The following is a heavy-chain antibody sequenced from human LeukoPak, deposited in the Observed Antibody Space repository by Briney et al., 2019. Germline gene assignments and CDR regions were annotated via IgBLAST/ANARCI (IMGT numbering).Heavy chain of an antibody. Sequence: SETLSLTCTVSGGSISSSSYYWGWIRQSPGKGLEWIGSIYYSGSTYYNPSLKSRVTIFVDTSKNQFSLKLSSVTAADTAVYYCASRIMVRGVAWGQGTTVIVSS. V-gene: IGHV4-39*01. CDR2: IYYSGST. CDR3: ASRIMVRGVA. D-gene: IGHD3-10*01. CDR1: GGSISSSSYY. J-gene: IGHJ6*02.